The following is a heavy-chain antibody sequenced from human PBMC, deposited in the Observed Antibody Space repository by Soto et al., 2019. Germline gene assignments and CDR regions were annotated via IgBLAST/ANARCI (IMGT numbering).Heavy chain of an antibody. CDR2: IYPDDSDT. J-gene: IGHJ3*02. Sequence: EVQLVQSGAEVKKSGESLKISCRASGYNFTNYWIAWVRQVPGKGLEWMGIIYPDDSDTRYSPSFQGQVIISADKSISTAYLQGSRLKASDNARYYCARHPRRDTTILNNAYHIWGQGTLVTGSS. V-gene: IGHV5-51*01. CDR3: ARHPRRDTTILNNAYHI. CDR1: GYNFTNYW. D-gene: IGHD5-18*01.